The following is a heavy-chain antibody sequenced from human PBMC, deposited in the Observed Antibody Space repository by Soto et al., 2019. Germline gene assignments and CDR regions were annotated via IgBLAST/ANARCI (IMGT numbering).Heavy chain of an antibody. CDR1: GGSISSGDYY. D-gene: IGHD2-2*01. CDR2: IYYSGST. J-gene: IGHJ3*02. CDR3: ARDEVGVNNGFDI. V-gene: IGHV4-31*03. Sequence: QVQLQESGPGLVKPSQTLSLTCTVSGGSISSGDYYWNWIRQHPGKGLEWIGYIYYSGSTYYNPSLKSRVIISVDTSKNQFSLKLSSVTAADTAVYYCARDEVGVNNGFDIWGQGQWSPSLQ.